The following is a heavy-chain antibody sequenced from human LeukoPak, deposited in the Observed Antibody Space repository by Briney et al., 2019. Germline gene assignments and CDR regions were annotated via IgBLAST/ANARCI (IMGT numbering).Heavy chain of an antibody. V-gene: IGHV3-43*01. CDR3: TKGSPYYSDYFDY. Sequence: PGGSLRLSCAASGFTFDDYTVHWVRQTPGKGLEWVSLINWDGTSTYYADSVEGRFTISRDNSKNSLYLQMNSLRTEDTALYYCTKGSPYYSDYFDYWGQGTLVTVSS. CDR2: INWDGTST. D-gene: IGHD3-3*01. CDR1: GFTFDDYT. J-gene: IGHJ4*02.